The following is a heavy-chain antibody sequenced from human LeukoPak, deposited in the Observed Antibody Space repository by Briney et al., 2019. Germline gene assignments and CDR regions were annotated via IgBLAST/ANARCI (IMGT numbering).Heavy chain of an antibody. Sequence: PSETLSLTCAVYGGSFSGYYWSWIRQPPGKGLEWIGEINHSGSTNYNPSLKSRVTISVDTSKNQFSLKLSSVTAADTAVYYCARDPTLYCSSTSCYSGWFDPWGQGTLVTVSS. J-gene: IGHJ5*02. V-gene: IGHV4-34*01. CDR2: INHSGST. CDR3: ARDPTLYCSSTSCYSGWFDP. D-gene: IGHD2-2*01. CDR1: GGSFSGYY.